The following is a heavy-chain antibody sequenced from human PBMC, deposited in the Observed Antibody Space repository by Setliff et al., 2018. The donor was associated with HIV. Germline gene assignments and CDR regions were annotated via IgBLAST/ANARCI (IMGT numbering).Heavy chain of an antibody. J-gene: IGHJ3*02. V-gene: IGHV4-61*09. CDR1: GDSISRDFYY. Sequence: SETLSLTCTVSGDSISRDFYYWNWIRQPAGKGLEWIGHIYTNGRTHYNPSLKSRVTISMDTSKNQFSLKLSSVTAADTAVYYCVRNDAFDIWGQGTLVTVSS. CDR3: VRNDAFDI. CDR2: IYTNGRT.